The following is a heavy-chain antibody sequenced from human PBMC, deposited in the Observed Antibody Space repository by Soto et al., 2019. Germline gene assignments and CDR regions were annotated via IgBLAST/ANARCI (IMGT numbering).Heavy chain of an antibody. CDR3: AKEQTHSQADTSSIFDY. CDR1: GFTFSNYP. Sequence: EVQLLVSGGGFVEPGWSLRLSCAASGFTFSNYPMTWVRQAPGKGLEWVSSTSGSGGSTYYADSVKGRFTISRDNSKNTLYLQMNSLRAEDTAVYYCAKEQTHSQADTSSIFDYWGQGTLVIVSS. V-gene: IGHV3-23*01. J-gene: IGHJ4*02. D-gene: IGHD2-2*01. CDR2: TSGSGGST.